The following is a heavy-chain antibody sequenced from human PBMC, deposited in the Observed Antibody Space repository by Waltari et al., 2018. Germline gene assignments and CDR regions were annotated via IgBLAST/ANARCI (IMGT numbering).Heavy chain of an antibody. V-gene: IGHV5-51*01. Sequence: EVQLVQSGAEVKKPGDSLKISCKASGYTFTSHWIAWARQMPGKGLEWMGIMYPEDSDTRYSPSFQGQVNISADKSTTTAYLQWRSLKASDTAMYYCSRRGDFRSGYTSDYWGQGTLVTVSS. CDR1: GYTFTSHW. CDR3: SRRGDFRSGYTSDY. J-gene: IGHJ4*02. CDR2: MYPEDSDT. D-gene: IGHD3-3*01.